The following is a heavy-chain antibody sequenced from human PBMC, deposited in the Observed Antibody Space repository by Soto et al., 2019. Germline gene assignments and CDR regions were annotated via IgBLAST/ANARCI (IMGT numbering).Heavy chain of an antibody. CDR3: ARDRTTVNWYFDL. J-gene: IGHJ2*01. CDR2: IHYSGST. Sequence: QVQLQESGPALVKPSETLSLTCTVSGDSISTYYWSWIRQPPGKGLEWIGYIHYSGSTNYNPSLKSRVTISIDTSQNQCSLKVSSVTAADTAVYYCARDRTTVNWYFDLWGRGTLVTVSS. D-gene: IGHD3-16*02. CDR1: GDSISTYY. V-gene: IGHV4-59*01.